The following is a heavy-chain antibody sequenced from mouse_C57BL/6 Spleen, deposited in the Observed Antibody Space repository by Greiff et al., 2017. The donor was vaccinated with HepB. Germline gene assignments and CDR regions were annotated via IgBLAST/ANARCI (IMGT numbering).Heavy chain of an antibody. Sequence: VQLQQSGAELVKPGASVKLSCKASGYTFTSYWMHWVKQRPGQGLEWIGMIHPNSGSTNYNEKFKSKATLTVDKSSSTAYMQLSSLTSEDSAVYYCAREEEYSPFAYWGQGTLVTVSA. V-gene: IGHV1-64*01. CDR3: AREEEYSPFAY. CDR1: GYTFTSYW. J-gene: IGHJ3*01. D-gene: IGHD2-12*01. CDR2: IHPNSGST.